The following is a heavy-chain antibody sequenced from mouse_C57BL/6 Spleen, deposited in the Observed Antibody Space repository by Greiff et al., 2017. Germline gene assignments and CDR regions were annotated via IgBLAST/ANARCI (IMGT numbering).Heavy chain of an antibody. Sequence: QVQLQQSGAELMKPGASVKLSCKATGYTFNGYWIEWVKQRPGHGLEWIGEIFPGSGSTNYNEKFKGKATFTADTSSNTASMQLSSLTTDGSAIYYCARVYCSHFNAIDYWGQGTSVTVSS. D-gene: IGHD1-1*01. CDR1: GYTFNGYW. CDR2: IFPGSGST. J-gene: IGHJ4*01. CDR3: ARVYCSHFNAIDY. V-gene: IGHV1-9*01.